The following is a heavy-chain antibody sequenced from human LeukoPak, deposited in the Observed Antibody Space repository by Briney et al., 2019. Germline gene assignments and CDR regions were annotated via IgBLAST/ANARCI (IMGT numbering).Heavy chain of an antibody. V-gene: IGHV3-21*01. D-gene: IGHD4/OR15-4a*01. Sequence: GGSLRLSCAASGFTFSSYSMNWVRQAPGKGLEWVSSISSSSSYIYYADSVKGRFTISRDNAKNSLYLQMNSLRAEDTAVYYCARESGCPVDFDYWGQGTLVTVSS. J-gene: IGHJ4*02. CDR1: GFTFSSYS. CDR2: ISSSSSYI. CDR3: ARESGCPVDFDY.